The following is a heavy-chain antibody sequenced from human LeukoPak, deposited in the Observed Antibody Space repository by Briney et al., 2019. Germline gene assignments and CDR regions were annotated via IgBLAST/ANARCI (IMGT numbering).Heavy chain of an antibody. CDR3: ARSPNYVWGSYRYTFDY. J-gene: IGHJ4*02. V-gene: IGHV3-11*04. CDR2: IGSSGSTI. CDR1: GFTFSDYY. Sequence: GGSLRLSCAASGFTFSDYYMSWIRQAPGKGLEWVSYIGSSGSTIYYADSVKGRFTISRDNAKNSLYLQMNSLRAEATAVYYCARSPNYVWGSYRYTFDYWGQGTLVTVSS. D-gene: IGHD3-16*02.